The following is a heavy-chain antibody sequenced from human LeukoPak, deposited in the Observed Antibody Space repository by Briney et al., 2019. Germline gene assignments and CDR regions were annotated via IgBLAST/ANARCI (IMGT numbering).Heavy chain of an antibody. J-gene: IGHJ5*02. CDR2: IYYSGST. D-gene: IGHD1-26*01. V-gene: IGHV4-59*01. Sequence: SETLSLTCTVPGGSISSYYWNWIRQPPGKGLEWIGYIYYSGSTNYNPSLKSRVAISVDTSKNQFSLKVSSVTAADTAVYYCARADSGSYLVRFDPWGQGILVTVSS. CDR3: ARADSGSYLVRFDP. CDR1: GGSISSYY.